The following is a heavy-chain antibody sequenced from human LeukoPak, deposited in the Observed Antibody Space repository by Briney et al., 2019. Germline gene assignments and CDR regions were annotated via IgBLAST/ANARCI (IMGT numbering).Heavy chain of an antibody. J-gene: IGHJ4*02. CDR1: GYTFTGYY. CDR3: ARGGVTTWTKPYFFDF. Sequence: ASVKVSCKASGYTFTGYYMHWVRQAPGQGLERMGWINPNSGGTNYAQKFQGRVTMTRDTSISTAYMELSRLRSDDTAVYYCARGGVTTWTKPYFFDFWGQGTLVTVSS. V-gene: IGHV1-2*02. D-gene: IGHD4-17*01. CDR2: INPNSGGT.